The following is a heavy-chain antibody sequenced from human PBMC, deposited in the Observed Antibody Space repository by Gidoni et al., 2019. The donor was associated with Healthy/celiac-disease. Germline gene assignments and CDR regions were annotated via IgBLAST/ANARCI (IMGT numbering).Heavy chain of an antibody. CDR2: ISSSSSTI. Sequence: EVQLVESGGGLVQPGGSLRLSCAASCFTFSSYSMNWVRQAPGKGLEWVSYISSSSSTIYYADSVKGRFTISRDNAKNSLYLQMNSLRDEDTAVYYCARPKSGGELFLDYWGQGTLVTVSS. J-gene: IGHJ4*02. CDR1: CFTFSSYS. D-gene: IGHD3-10*01. CDR3: ARPKSGGELFLDY. V-gene: IGHV3-48*02.